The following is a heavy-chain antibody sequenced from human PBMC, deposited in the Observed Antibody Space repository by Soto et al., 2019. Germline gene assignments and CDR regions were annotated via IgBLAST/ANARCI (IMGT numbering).Heavy chain of an antibody. CDR1: GFTFSSYG. CDR3: AKGTGAYGDYALDAFDI. CDR2: ISYDGSNK. V-gene: IGHV3-30*18. Sequence: GGSLKLSCAASGFTFSSYGMHWVRQPPGKGLGWVAVISYDGSNKYYADSVKGRFTISRDNSKNTLYLQMNSLRAEDTAVYYCAKGTGAYGDYALDAFDIWGQGTMVTVSS. D-gene: IGHD4-17*01. J-gene: IGHJ3*02.